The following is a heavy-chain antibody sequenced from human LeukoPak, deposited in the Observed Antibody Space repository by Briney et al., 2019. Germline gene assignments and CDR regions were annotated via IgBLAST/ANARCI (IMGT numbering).Heavy chain of an antibody. CDR1: GFSISNYT. J-gene: IGHJ4*02. V-gene: IGHV3-21*01. D-gene: IGHD3-3*01. CDR3: ARVNSARVVSLEGSWAGSLGFDH. Sequence: NAGGSLRLSCAASGFSISNYTLTWVGQSPGKGLEWVSSISGSSRYIHYSDSVRGRFTISRDNAKNTLYLRMDSLTAGDTAVYYCARVNSARVVSLEGSWAGSLGFDHWGPGTLVTVSS. CDR2: ISGSSRYI.